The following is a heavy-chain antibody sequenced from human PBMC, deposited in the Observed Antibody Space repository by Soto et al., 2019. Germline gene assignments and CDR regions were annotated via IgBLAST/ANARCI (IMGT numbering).Heavy chain of an antibody. CDR1: GYTFTSYY. CDR2: INPSGGST. Sequence: ASVKVSCKASGYTFTSYYMHWVRQAPGQGLEWMGIINPSGGSTSYAQKFQGRVTMTRDTSTSTVYMELSSLRSEDTAVYYCARSAPTVTTEHGNDAFDIWGQGTMVTVS. V-gene: IGHV1-46*01. D-gene: IGHD4-17*01. J-gene: IGHJ3*02. CDR3: ARSAPTVTTEHGNDAFDI.